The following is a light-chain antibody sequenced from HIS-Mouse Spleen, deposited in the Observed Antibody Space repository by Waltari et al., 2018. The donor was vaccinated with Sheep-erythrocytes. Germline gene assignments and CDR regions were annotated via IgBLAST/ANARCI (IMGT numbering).Light chain of an antibody. CDR2: QAT. CDR3: QAWDSSIVV. V-gene: IGLV3-1*01. Sequence: SSELTQPPSVSVSPGQTASITCSGAKLGDKYACWYQQKPGQSPVLVIYQATKRPSGIPERFSGSNSGNTATLTISGTQAMDEADYYCQAWDSSIVVFGGGTKLTVL. CDR1: KLGDKY. J-gene: IGLJ2*01.